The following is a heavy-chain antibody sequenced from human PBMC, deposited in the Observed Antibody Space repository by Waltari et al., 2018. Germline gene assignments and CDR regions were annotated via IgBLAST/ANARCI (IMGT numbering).Heavy chain of an antibody. V-gene: IGHV4-34*01. J-gene: IGHJ6*02. CDR3: ARGRIARNYGMDV. Sequence: QEQLQQWGAGLLKPSETLSLTCAVYGGSFSDYSWTWIRQPPGKGLEWIGEVNHSGRTNYNPSLKSRVTISVDTSKKQFSLKLSSVTAADTAVYYCARGRIARNYGMDVWGQGTTVTVSS. CDR1: GGSFSDYS. D-gene: IGHD6-13*01. CDR2: VNHSGRT.